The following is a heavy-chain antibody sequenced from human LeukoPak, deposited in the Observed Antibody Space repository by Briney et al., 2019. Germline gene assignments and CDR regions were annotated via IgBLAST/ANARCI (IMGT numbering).Heavy chain of an antibody. D-gene: IGHD6-19*01. Sequence: ASVKVSCKASGYTFTSYAMHWVRQAPGQRLEWMGWISAYNGNTNYVQKLQGRVTMTTDTSTSTAYMELRSLRSDDTAVYYCAREGRGWYDAFDIWGQGTMVTVSS. J-gene: IGHJ3*02. CDR2: ISAYNGNT. CDR1: GYTFTSYA. V-gene: IGHV1-18*01. CDR3: AREGRGWYDAFDI.